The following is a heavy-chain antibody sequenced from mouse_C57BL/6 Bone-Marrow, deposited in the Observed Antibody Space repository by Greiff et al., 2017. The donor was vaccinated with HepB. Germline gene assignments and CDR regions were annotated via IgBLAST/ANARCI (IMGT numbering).Heavy chain of an antibody. CDR3: AKAIYYDYYFDS. V-gene: IGHV1-55*01. D-gene: IGHD2-4*01. CDR2: IYPGSGST. J-gene: IGHJ2*01. Sequence: QVQLQQPGAELVKPGASVKMSCKASGYTFTSYWITWVKQRPGQGLEWIGDIYPGSGSTNYNEKFKSKATLTVDTSSSTAYMQLSSLTTEDSAVYYCAKAIYYDYYFDSWGQGTTLTVSS. CDR1: GYTFTSYW.